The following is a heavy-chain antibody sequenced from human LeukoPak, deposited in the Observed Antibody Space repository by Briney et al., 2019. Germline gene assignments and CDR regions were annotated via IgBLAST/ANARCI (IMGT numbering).Heavy chain of an antibody. CDR2: ISYDGSNK. CDR1: GFTFSSYA. Sequence: GGSLRLSCAASGFTFSSYAMHWVRQAPGTGLEWVAVISYDGSNKYYADSVKGRFTISRDNSKNTLYLQMNSLRAEDTAVYYCARGYSSGWLLAFDYWGQVTLVTVSS. D-gene: IGHD6-19*01. CDR3: ARGYSSGWLLAFDY. V-gene: IGHV3-30*04. J-gene: IGHJ4*02.